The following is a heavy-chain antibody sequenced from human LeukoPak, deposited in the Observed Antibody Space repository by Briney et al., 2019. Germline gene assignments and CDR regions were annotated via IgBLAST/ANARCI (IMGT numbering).Heavy chain of an antibody. CDR2: IWSDGSNK. CDR3: AKDTPLCYFDY. V-gene: IGHV3-30*02. CDR1: GFTFSSYG. J-gene: IGHJ4*02. Sequence: GGSLRLSCAASGFTFSSYGMHWVRQAPGKGLEWVAVIWSDGSNKYYADSVKGRFTISRDNSKNTLYLQMNSLRAEDTAVYYCAKDTPLCYFDYWGQGTLVTVSS. D-gene: IGHD3-16*01.